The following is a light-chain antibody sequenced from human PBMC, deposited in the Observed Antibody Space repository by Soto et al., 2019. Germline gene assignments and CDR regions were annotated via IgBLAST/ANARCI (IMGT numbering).Light chain of an antibody. J-gene: IGKJ5*01. Sequence: IVLTQSPGTLSLSPGERATLSCRASQRISNSYLSWYQQKPGQAPRPLIYGASSRATGIPERFSGSGSGTDFTLTISSLEPEDFAVYYCQQRSNWPPITFGQGTRLEI. CDR2: GAS. V-gene: IGKV3D-20*02. CDR1: QRISNSY. CDR3: QQRSNWPPIT.